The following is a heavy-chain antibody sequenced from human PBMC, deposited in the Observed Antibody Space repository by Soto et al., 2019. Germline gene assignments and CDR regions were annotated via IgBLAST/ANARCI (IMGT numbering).Heavy chain of an antibody. J-gene: IGHJ3*02. CDR1: GFTFSSYG. Sequence: QVQLVESGGGVVPPGRSLRLSCAASGFTFSSYGMHWVRQAPGKGLEWVAVISYDGSNKYYADAVKGRFTISRDNTKNTLYLQMNSLGAEDTAVYYCAKDDAFDIWGQGTMVTVSS. CDR2: ISYDGSNK. CDR3: AKDDAFDI. V-gene: IGHV3-30*18.